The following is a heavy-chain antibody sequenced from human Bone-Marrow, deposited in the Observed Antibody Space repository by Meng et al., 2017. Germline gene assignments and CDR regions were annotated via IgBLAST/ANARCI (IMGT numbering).Heavy chain of an antibody. CDR1: GLTFSSYE. CDR3: ARDRPTVRWHEVGDI. J-gene: IGHJ3*02. V-gene: IGHV3-48*03. CDR2: ISSSGSTI. D-gene: IGHD4-17*01. Sequence: GGSLRLSCAASGLTFSSYEMNWVRQAPGKGLEWVSYISSSGSTIYYADSVKGRFTISRDNAKNSLYLQMNSLRAEDTAVYYCARDRPTVRWHEVGDIWGQGTMVTVSS.